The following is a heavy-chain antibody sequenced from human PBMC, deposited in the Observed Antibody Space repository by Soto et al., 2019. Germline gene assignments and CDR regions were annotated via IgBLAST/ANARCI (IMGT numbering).Heavy chain of an antibody. D-gene: IGHD2-2*01. V-gene: IGHV4-38-2*02. J-gene: IGHJ5*02. CDR1: GYSISSGYY. CDR2: IYHSGST. Sequence: SETLSLTCAVSGYSISSGYYWGWIRQPPGKGLEWIGSIYHSGSTYYNPSLKSRVTISVDTSKNQFSLKLSSVTAADTAVYYCARDRPRYSSSNSCYCWFDPWGQGTLVTVSS. CDR3: ARDRPRYSSSNSCYCWFDP.